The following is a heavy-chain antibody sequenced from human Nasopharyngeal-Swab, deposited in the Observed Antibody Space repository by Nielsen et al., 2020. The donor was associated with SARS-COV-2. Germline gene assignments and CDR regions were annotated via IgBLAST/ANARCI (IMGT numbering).Heavy chain of an antibody. CDR1: GYTFTRYY. J-gene: IGHJ6*03. Sequence: SVKVSCKASGYTFTRYYIHWVRQAPGEGLEWMGGIIPVLPITRYAQKFRDRVTITADTSTSTAYMELSSLRSEDTATYYCARGGWLRRDYYYVYYYMDVWGKVTT. D-gene: IGHD5-24*01. V-gene: IGHV1-69*10. CDR2: IIPVLPIT. CDR3: ARGGWLRRDYYYVYYYMDV.